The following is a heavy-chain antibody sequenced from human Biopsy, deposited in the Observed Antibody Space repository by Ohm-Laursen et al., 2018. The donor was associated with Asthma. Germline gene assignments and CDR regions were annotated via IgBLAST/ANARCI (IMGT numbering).Heavy chain of an antibody. J-gene: IGHJ6*02. CDR1: GYTFNSAG. D-gene: IGHD3-10*01. CDR2: ISVYNGNT. CDR3: ARAVDYSHYYGIDV. V-gene: IGHV1-18*01. Sequence: SSVTVSCKTSGYTFNSAGITWVRQAPGQGLGWMGWISVYNGNTKVAQKLQDRVTMITDTSTSTAYMELRSLRSDDTAVYFCARAVDYSHYYGIDVWGRGTTVTVS.